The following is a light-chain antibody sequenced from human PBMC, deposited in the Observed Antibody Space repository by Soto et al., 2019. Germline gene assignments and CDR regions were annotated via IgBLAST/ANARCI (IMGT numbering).Light chain of an antibody. CDR1: QNVDNAY. J-gene: IGKJ2*01. CDR2: GAS. CDR3: QQYGSSPYT. V-gene: IGKV3-20*01. Sequence: DIVLTQSPGTLSLSPEETATLSCRASQNVDNAYVAWYQQRPGQAPRLLIHGASTRATGIPDRFGGSGSGTDFALTVSRLEPEDFAVYYCQQYGSSPYTFGQGTKLEIK.